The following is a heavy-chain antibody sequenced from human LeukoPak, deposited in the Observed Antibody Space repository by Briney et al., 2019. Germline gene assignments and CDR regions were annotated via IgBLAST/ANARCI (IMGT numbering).Heavy chain of an antibody. CDR2: ISSTGTTI. D-gene: IGHD4-17*01. CDR3: AKTGYGDYLFDY. V-gene: IGHV3-11*04. Sequence: GGSLRLSCAASGFTFTDYFMSWVRQAPGKGLEWLSYISSTGTTIYYADSVKGRFTISRDNSKNTLYLQMNSLRAEDTAVYYCAKTGYGDYLFDYWGQGTLVTVSS. J-gene: IGHJ4*02. CDR1: GFTFTDYF.